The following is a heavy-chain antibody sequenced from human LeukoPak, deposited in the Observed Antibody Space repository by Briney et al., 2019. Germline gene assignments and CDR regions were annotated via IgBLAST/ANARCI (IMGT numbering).Heavy chain of an antibody. CDR1: GYTFTSYA. CDR3: ARQGVMRYSGAFDI. V-gene: IGHV7-4-1*02. J-gene: IGHJ3*02. D-gene: IGHD3-16*01. Sequence: ASVKVSCKASGYTFTSYAMNWVRQAPGQGLEWMGWINTNTGNPTYAQGFTGRFVFSLDTSVSTAYLQISSLKAEDTAVYYCARQGVMRYSGAFDIWGQGTMVTVSS. CDR2: INTNTGNP.